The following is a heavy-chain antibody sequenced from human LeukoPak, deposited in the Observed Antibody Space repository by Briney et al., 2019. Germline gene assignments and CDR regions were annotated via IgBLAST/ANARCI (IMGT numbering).Heavy chain of an antibody. CDR3: ARAVKYNWNAHDY. J-gene: IGHJ4*02. CDR1: VGSVSSSDYY. Sequence: SETLSLTCTVSVGSVSSSDYYWGWIRQPPGKGLEWIGTIYYSGSTYYNPSLKSRVTISVDTSKNQFSLKLSSVTAADTAVYYCARAVKYNWNAHDYWGQGTLVTVSS. CDR2: IYYSGST. D-gene: IGHD1-20*01. V-gene: IGHV4-39*07.